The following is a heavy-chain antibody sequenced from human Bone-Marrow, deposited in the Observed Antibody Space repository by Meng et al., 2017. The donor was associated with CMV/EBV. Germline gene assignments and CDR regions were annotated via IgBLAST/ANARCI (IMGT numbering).Heavy chain of an antibody. CDR2: MNPNSGNT. CDR1: GYTFTSYD. CDR3: ARVEYSSSSGRNRNYYYYYGMDV. V-gene: IGHV1-8*01. Sequence: ASVKVSCKASGYTFTSYDINWVRQATGQGLGWMGWMNPNSGNTGYAQKFQGRVTMTRNTSISTAYMELSSLRSEDTAVYYCARVEYSSSSGRNRNYYYYYGMDVWGQGTTVTVSS. D-gene: IGHD6-6*01. J-gene: IGHJ6*02.